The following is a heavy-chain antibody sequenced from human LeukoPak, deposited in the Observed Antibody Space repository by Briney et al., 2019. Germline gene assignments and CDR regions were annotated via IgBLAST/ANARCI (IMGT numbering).Heavy chain of an antibody. Sequence: GGSLRLSCAASGFTVSSNYMSWVRQAPGKWLEWVSVIYSGGSTYYADSVKGRFTISRDNSKSTLYLQMNSLRAEDTALYSCAKDALPDTYYLDFWGQGALVTVSS. CDR2: IYSGGST. D-gene: IGHD2/OR15-2a*01. CDR1: GFTVSSNY. V-gene: IGHV3-66*01. CDR3: AKDALPDTYYLDF. J-gene: IGHJ4*02.